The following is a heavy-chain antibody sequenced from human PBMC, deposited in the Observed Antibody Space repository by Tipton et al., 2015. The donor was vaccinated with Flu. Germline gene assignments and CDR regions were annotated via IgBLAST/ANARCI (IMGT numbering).Heavy chain of an antibody. D-gene: IGHD7-27*01. V-gene: IGHV4-38-2*01. Sequence: LRLSCAVSGYSISSGYYWGWIRQPPGKGLEWIGSIYHSGSTYYNPSLKSRVTISVDTSKNQFPLKLSSVTAADTAVYYCARHPSSLGAFDIWGQGTMVTVSS. CDR2: IYHSGST. CDR3: ARHPSSLGAFDI. J-gene: IGHJ3*02. CDR1: GYSISSGYY.